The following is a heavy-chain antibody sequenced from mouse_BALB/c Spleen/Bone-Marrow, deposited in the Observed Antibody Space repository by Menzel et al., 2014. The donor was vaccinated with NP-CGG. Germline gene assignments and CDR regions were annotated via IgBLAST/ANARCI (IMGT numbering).Heavy chain of an antibody. CDR1: GYSFTGYF. Sequence: EVQLVESGPELVKPGASVKISCRASGYSFTGYFMNWVKQSHGKSLEWIGRVNPYNGDTFYNQKFKGKATLTVDKSSSTAHMELLSLTSEDSAVYYCGSGPAWFAYWGQGTLVTVSA. CDR2: VNPYNGDT. V-gene: IGHV1-37*01. J-gene: IGHJ3*01. CDR3: GSGPAWFAY.